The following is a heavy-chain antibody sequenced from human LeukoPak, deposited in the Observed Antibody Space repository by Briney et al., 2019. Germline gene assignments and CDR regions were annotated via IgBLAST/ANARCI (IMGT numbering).Heavy chain of an antibody. J-gene: IGHJ4*02. CDR3: ARGLYRFDY. CDR2: ISYDGSNK. Sequence: GGSLRLSCAASGFTFSSYAMHWVRQAPGKGLEWAAVISYDGSNKYYADSVKGRFTISRDNSKNTLYLQMNSLRAEDTAVYYCARGLYRFDYWGQGTLVTVSS. D-gene: IGHD2-8*01. CDR1: GFTFSSYA. V-gene: IGHV3-30*04.